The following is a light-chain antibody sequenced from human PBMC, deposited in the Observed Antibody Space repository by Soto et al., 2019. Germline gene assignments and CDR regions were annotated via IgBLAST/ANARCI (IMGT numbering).Light chain of an antibody. CDR2: GAS. CDR1: QSVSSN. J-gene: IGKJ3*01. V-gene: IGKV3-15*01. Sequence: EILMTQSPATVSVSRGERATLSCRASQSVSSNLAWYQQKPGQAPRLLIYGASTRATGIPARFSGSGSGTEFTLTISSLQSEDFAVYYCQQYNNWPGTFGPGTKVDIK. CDR3: QQYNNWPGT.